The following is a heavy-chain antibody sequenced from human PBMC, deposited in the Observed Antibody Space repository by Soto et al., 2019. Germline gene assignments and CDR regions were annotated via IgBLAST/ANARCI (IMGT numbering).Heavy chain of an antibody. CDR2: IIPIFGTA. Sequence: RASVKVSCKASGGTFSSYSISWVRQAPGQGLEWMGGIIPIFGTANYAQKFQGRVTITADESTSTAYTELSSLRSEDTAVYYCARDRGGYSGYDLYYYGMDVWGQGTTVTVSS. V-gene: IGHV1-69*13. CDR1: GGTFSSYS. J-gene: IGHJ6*02. CDR3: ARDRGGYSGYDLYYYGMDV. D-gene: IGHD5-12*01.